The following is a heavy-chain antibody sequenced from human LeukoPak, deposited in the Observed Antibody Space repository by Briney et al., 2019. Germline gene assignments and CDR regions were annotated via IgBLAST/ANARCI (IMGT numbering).Heavy chain of an antibody. CDR1: GGSISTTGYY. CDR2: MYYSGST. CDR3: ARAIAAAGTSAFDI. Sequence: SETLSLTCTVSGGSISTTGYYWGWIRQPPGKGLEWIGSMYYSGSTYYNPSLKSRVTISVDTSKNQFSLKLNSVTAADTAVYYCARAIAAAGTSAFDIWGQGTMVTVSS. J-gene: IGHJ3*02. D-gene: IGHD6-13*01. V-gene: IGHV4-39*07.